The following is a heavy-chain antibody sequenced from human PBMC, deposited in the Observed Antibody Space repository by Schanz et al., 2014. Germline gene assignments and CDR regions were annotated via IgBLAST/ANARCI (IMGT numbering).Heavy chain of an antibody. Sequence: EVQLVESGGGLVQPGGSLRLSCAASGFTFSSYAMTWVRQAPGKGLEWVSSISSGGGSTYYADSVKGRFTISRDNSRSTMYLQMNSLRAEDTAVYYCVRDSFFAFDYWGQGTLVTVSS. D-gene: IGHD3-3*01. CDR3: VRDSFFAFDY. J-gene: IGHJ4*02. CDR2: ISSGGGST. CDR1: GFTFSSYA. V-gene: IGHV3-23*04.